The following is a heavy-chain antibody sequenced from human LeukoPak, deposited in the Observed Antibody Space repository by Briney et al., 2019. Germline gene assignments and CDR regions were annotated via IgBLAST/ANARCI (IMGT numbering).Heavy chain of an antibody. CDR2: IYYSGST. CDR3: ARVTEYSSSSYWFDP. Sequence: PSETLSLTCTVSGGSISSSSYYWGWIRQPPGKGLEWIGSIYYSGSTYYNPSLKSRVTISVDTSKNQFSLKLSSVTAADTAVYYCARVTEYSSSSYWFDPWGQGTLVTVSS. V-gene: IGHV4-39*07. D-gene: IGHD6-6*01. CDR1: GGSISSSSYY. J-gene: IGHJ5*02.